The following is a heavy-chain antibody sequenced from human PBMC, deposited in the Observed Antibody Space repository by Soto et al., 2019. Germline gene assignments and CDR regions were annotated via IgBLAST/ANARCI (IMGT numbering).Heavy chain of an antibody. Sequence: GSLRLSCAASGFTFSSYAMSWVRQAPGKGLEWVSAISGSGGSTYYADSVKGRFTISRDNSKNTLYLQMNSLRAEDTAVYYCAKGSIVVVVAATTFDYWGQGTLVTVSS. J-gene: IGHJ4*02. V-gene: IGHV3-23*01. CDR1: GFTFSSYA. CDR3: AKGSIVVVVAATTFDY. CDR2: ISGSGGST. D-gene: IGHD2-15*01.